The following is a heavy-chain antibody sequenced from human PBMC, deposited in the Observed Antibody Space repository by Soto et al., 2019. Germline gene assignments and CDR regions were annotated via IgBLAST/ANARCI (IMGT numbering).Heavy chain of an antibody. CDR1: GFALSTSGVG. CDR3: AHTSPWNWFDP. CDR2: IYWDDDK. V-gene: IGHV2-5*02. Sequence: QITLKESGPTLVKPTQTLTLTCTFSGFALSTSGVGMGRIRQPPGKALEWLALIYWDDDKRYSPSLKSRLTITKDTSKNQVVLTMTNMDPVDTATYYCAHTSPWNWFDPWGQGTLVTVSS. J-gene: IGHJ5*02.